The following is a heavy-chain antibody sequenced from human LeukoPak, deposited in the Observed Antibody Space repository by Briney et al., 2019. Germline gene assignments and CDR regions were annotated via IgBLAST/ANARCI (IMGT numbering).Heavy chain of an antibody. CDR2: MNPNSGNT. CDR3: ARGFDGDYLSNWFDP. Sequence: GASVKVSCKASGYTFTSYDINWVRQATGQGLEWMGWMNPNSGNTVYAQKFQGRVTITRNTSISAAYMELSSLRSEDTAVYYCARGFDGDYLSNWFDPWGQGTLVTVSS. J-gene: IGHJ5*02. V-gene: IGHV1-8*03. D-gene: IGHD4-17*01. CDR1: GYTFTSYD.